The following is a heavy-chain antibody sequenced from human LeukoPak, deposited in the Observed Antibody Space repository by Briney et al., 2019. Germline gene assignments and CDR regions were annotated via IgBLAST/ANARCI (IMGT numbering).Heavy chain of an antibody. J-gene: IGHJ4*02. CDR3: ARVGASWYPYYFDY. D-gene: IGHD6-13*01. CDR2: ISPTSDTT. V-gene: IGHV1-46*01. CDR1: GYTFTDYY. Sequence: ASVKVSCKAFGYTFTDYYIHWVRQAPGQGLEWLGMISPTSDTTSYLQKFQGRVTITRDTSASTAYMELSSLRSEDTAVYYCARVGASWYPYYFDYWGQGTLVTVSS.